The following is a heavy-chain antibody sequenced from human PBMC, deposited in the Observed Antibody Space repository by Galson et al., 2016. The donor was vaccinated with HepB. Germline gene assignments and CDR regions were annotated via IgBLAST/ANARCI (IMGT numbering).Heavy chain of an antibody. J-gene: IGHJ5*01. V-gene: IGHV4-39*01. CDR2: MYSSGTT. CDR3: ARHVHYNSPPIGFDS. Sequence: SETLSLTCRVSGGSIGSSSLYWGWIRQPPGKGLEWIGIMYSSGTTYYNLSLERRVTISVDTSKNQFSLKVKYVTAADTAVYYCARHVHYNSPPIGFDSWGQGTLVTVSS. CDR1: GGSIGSSSLY. D-gene: IGHD1-14*01.